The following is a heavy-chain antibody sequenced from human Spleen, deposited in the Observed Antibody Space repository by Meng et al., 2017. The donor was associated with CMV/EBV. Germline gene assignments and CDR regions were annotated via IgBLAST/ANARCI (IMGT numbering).Heavy chain of an antibody. CDR3: ARRRGGSGLDC. CDR2: IYHSGTT. V-gene: IGHV4-39*01. CDR1: ACSFTMNGYY. D-gene: IGHD3-10*01. Sequence: LRWHDVGPGVVNLPATLSLTCSVPACSFTMNGYYWDWVRQPPGKGLEWIGPIYHSGTTSYNPALQRRVTMFVDTSTNQFFLLLTSVTATDTAVYYCARRRGGSGLDCWGQGTLVTASS. J-gene: IGHJ4*02.